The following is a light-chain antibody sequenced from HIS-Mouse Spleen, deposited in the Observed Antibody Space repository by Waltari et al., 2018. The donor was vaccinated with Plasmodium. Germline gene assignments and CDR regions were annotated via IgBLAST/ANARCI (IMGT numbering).Light chain of an antibody. Sequence: DIQMTQSPSTLSASLGDRVTITFRSSQSISSWLAWYQQKPGKAPKLLIYKASSLESGVPSRFSSSGSGTEFTLTISSMQPDDFATYYCQQYNSYSMYTLGQGTKLEIK. CDR3: QQYNSYSMYT. CDR2: KAS. CDR1: QSISSW. V-gene: IGKV1-5*03. J-gene: IGKJ2*01.